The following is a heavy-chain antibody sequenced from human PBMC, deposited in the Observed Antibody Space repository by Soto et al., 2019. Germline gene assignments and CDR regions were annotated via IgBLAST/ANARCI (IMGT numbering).Heavy chain of an antibody. CDR1: GGTFSSYA. D-gene: IGHD5-12*01. CDR3: ARVDGYDKVDYYYYYGMDV. J-gene: IGHJ6*02. CDR2: ILPIFGTA. V-gene: IGHV1-69*12. Sequence: QVQLVQSGAEVKKPGSSVKVSCKASGGTFSSYAISWVRQAPGQGLEWMGGILPIFGTANYAQKFQGRVTITADESTSTAYMELSSLRSEDTAVYYCARVDGYDKVDYYYYYGMDVWGQGTTVTVSS.